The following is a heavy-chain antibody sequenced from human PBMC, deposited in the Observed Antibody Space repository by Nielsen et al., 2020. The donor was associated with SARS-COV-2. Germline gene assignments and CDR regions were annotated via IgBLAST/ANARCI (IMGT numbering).Heavy chain of an antibody. J-gene: IGHJ2*01. CDR3: ARLKVYCTGGNCYSLWYFDL. CDR1: GFTFRNHG. D-gene: IGHD2-15*01. Sequence: GESLKISCAASGFTFRNHGMHWVRQVAGKGLEWVAIVSRDGSDTFYVDSLEGRFTISRDNSKNTVYLEMNSLRAEDTAVYYCARLKVYCTGGNCYSLWYFDLWGRGTLVTVSS. V-gene: IGHV3-33*08. CDR2: VSRDGSDT.